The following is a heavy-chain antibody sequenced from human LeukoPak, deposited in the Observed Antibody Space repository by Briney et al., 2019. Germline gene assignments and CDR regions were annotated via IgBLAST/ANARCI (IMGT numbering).Heavy chain of an antibody. Sequence: ASVKVSCKASGYTFTGYYMHWVRQAPGQGLEWMGRINPNSGGTNYAQKFQGRVTMTRDTSISTAYMELSRLRSDDTAVYYCAVLPLRGVIIVTDQWGQGTLVTVSS. J-gene: IGHJ4*02. CDR2: INPNSGGT. V-gene: IGHV1-2*06. CDR1: GYTFTGYY. D-gene: IGHD3-10*01. CDR3: AVLPLRGVIIVTDQ.